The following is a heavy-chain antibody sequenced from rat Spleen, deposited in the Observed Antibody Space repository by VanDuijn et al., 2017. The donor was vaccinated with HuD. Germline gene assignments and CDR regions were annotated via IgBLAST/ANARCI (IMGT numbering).Heavy chain of an antibody. D-gene: IGHD4-3*01. V-gene: IGHV5-54*01. J-gene: IGHJ2*01. CDR3: AAWYSGYFDY. Sequence: EVKLVESGGGLVQPGNSLTLSCVASGFTFSNFGMHWIRQAPKKGLEWITMIFYDSSKLYYAESVKGRFTISRDNSKNTLYLEMNNLRSEDTDMYYCAAWYSGYFDYWGQGVMVTVSS. CDR1: GFTFSNFG. CDR2: IFYDSSKL.